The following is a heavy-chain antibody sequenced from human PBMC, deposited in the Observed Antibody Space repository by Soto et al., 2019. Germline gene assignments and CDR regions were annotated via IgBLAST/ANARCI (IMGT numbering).Heavy chain of an antibody. J-gene: IGHJ4*02. CDR1: AFTFSTYA. V-gene: IGHV3-23*01. D-gene: IGHD3-10*01. Sequence: EVQLLESGVGLVQPGGSLTRSCTASAFTFSTYAMGLDRQAEGKGLAWVSTISGSGDTTYSANSVKGRFTNSGDTTKNTFYLQMSSLRAEDTAVYYCAKGRHRHYYYWGQGTLVVFSS. CDR2: ISGSGDTT. CDR3: AKGRHRHYYY.